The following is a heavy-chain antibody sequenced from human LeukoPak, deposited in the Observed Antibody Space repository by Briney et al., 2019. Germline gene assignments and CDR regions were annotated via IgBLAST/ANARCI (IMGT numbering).Heavy chain of an antibody. V-gene: IGHV3-30*18. D-gene: IGHD3-10*01. J-gene: IGHJ4*02. CDR1: GFTFSSYG. CDR2: ISYDGSNK. CDR3: AKSQLLWFGELFPHTIDY. Sequence: GRSLRLSCPASGFTFSSYGMHWLRQAPGKGLEWVAVISYDGSNKYYADSVKGRFTISRDNSKNTLYLQMNSLRAEDTAVYYCAKSQLLWFGELFPHTIDYWGQGTLVTVSS.